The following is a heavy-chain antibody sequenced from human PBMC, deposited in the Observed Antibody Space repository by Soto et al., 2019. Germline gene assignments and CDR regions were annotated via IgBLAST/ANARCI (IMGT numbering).Heavy chain of an antibody. CDR2: IYWDDDK. D-gene: IGHD1-7*01. Sequence: QITLKESGPTLVRPTQTLTLTCTFSGFSLTSSGVGVGWIRQPPGKALEWLALIYWDDDKRYGPSLQSRLTITKAASKTQVVLTMTNMDPVVTATYYCVHRHRQCNWNCVYFDYWGQGTLVTVSS. V-gene: IGHV2-5*05. CDR3: VHRHRQCNWNCVYFDY. J-gene: IGHJ4*02. CDR1: GFSLTSSGVG.